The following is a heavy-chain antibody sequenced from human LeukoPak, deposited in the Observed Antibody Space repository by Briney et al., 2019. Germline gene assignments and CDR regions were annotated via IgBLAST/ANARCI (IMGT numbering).Heavy chain of an antibody. J-gene: IGHJ3*02. CDR1: GYTFTSYG. CDR2: ISAYNGNT. D-gene: IGHD3-22*01. CDR3: ARDRDSSGYYFDAFDI. Sequence: ASVKVSCKASGYTFTSYGISWVRQAPGQGLEWMGWISAYNGNTNYAQKLQGRVTMTTDTSTSTAYMELRSLRSDDTAVYYCARDRDSSGYYFDAFDIWGQGTMVTVSS. V-gene: IGHV1-18*01.